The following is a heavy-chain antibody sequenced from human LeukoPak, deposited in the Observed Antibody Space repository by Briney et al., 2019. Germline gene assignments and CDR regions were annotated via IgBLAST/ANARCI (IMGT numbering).Heavy chain of an antibody. J-gene: IGHJ6*03. CDR2: IYYSGST. D-gene: IGHD3-9*01. CDR1: GGSISSGGYS. CDR3: ATSLRYFDWLSSPLPYYYYMDV. Sequence: PSQTLSLTCAVSGGSISSGGYSWSWIRQPPGKGLEWIGYIYYSGSTNYNPSLKSRVTISVGTSKNQFSLKLSSVTAADTAVYYCATSLRYFDWLSSPLPYYYYMDVWGKGTTVTVSS. V-gene: IGHV4-30-4*07.